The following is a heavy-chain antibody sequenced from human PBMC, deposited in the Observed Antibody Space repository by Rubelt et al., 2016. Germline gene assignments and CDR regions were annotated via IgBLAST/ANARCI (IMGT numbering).Heavy chain of an antibody. V-gene: IGHV4-39*07. CDR2: IYYSGNT. Sequence: QLQLQESGPGLVKPSETLSLTCTVSGGSISSSGYYWGWIRQPPGKGLEWIGSIYYSGNTYYNPYLKSRVTISVDTAKNQFSLRRMSVAAADTAIYDCAGGSAVKQLAVDYWGQGTPVIVSS. J-gene: IGHJ4*02. CDR1: GGSISSSGYY. D-gene: IGHD1-1*01. CDR3: AGGSAVKQLAVDY.